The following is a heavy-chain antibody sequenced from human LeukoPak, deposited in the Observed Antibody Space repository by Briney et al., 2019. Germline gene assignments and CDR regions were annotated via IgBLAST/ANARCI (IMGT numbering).Heavy chain of an antibody. CDR3: ARTREGVWGSYSP. CDR1: GYSFTDYY. CDR2: INPKSGGT. V-gene: IGHV1-2*02. J-gene: IGHJ4*02. D-gene: IGHD3-16*01. Sequence: ASVKVSCKASGYSFTDYYIHWVRLAPGQGLEWIGWINPKSGGTHYAQKFQGRVSMTRDTSINTVRLELSSLKTNDTAVYYCARTREGVWGSYSPWGQGTLVTVSS.